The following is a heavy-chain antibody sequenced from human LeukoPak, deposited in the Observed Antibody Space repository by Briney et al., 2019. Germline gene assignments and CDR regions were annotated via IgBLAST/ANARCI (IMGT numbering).Heavy chain of an antibody. CDR1: GFTFSSYA. J-gene: IGHJ4*02. Sequence: GGSLRLSCAASGFTFSSYAMSWVRQAPGKGLEWVSRMRGSGVITFYADSVRGRLTLSRDNSKNTLYLQMNSLRAEDTAVYYCAKGSIAVGGSPAFDYWGQGTLVTVSS. D-gene: IGHD6-13*01. CDR3: AKGSIAVGGSPAFDY. CDR2: MRGSGVIT. V-gene: IGHV3-23*01.